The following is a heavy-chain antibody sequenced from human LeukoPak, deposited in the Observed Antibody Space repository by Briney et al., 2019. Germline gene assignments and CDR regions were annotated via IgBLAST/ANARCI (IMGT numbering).Heavy chain of an antibody. Sequence: GGSLRLSCAASGFTFSSYGMHWVRQAPGKGLEWVAFIRYDGSNKYYADSVKGRFTISRDNSKNTLYLQMNSLGAEDTAVYYCAKNPDFWSGYLYYMDVWGKGTTVTVSS. CDR1: GFTFSSYG. CDR3: AKNPDFWSGYLYYMDV. CDR2: IRYDGSNK. D-gene: IGHD3-3*01. V-gene: IGHV3-30*02. J-gene: IGHJ6*03.